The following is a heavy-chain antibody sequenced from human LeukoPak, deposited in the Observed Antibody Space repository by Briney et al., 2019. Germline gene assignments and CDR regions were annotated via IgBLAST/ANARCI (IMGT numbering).Heavy chain of an antibody. V-gene: IGHV4-34*01. CDR1: GGSFSGYY. CDR2: INHSGST. Sequence: SETLSLTCAVYGGSFSGYYWSWIRQPPGKGLEWIGEINHSGSTNYNPSLKSRVTISVDTSKNQFSLKLSSVTAADTAVYYCAREGYWSGGSCSSSWGQGTLVAVSS. J-gene: IGHJ4*02. CDR3: AREGYWSGGSCSSS. D-gene: IGHD2-15*01.